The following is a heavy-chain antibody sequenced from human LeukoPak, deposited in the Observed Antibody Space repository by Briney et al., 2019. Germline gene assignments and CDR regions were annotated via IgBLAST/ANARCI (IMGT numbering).Heavy chain of an antibody. V-gene: IGHV3-23*01. CDR2: ITGSGGRT. Sequence: GGSLRLSCAASGFTFSSYAMNWVRQAPGKGLEWVSAITGSGGRTYYADSVKGRFTISRDNSKNTLYLQMNSLRAEDTAIYYCAKVTDDSSGYYYYYYYMDVWGKGTTVTVSS. CDR3: AKVTDDSSGYYYYYYYMDV. J-gene: IGHJ6*03. D-gene: IGHD3-22*01. CDR1: GFTFSSYA.